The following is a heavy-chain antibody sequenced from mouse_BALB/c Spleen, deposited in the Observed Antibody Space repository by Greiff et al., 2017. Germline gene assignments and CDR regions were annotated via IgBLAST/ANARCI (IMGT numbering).Heavy chain of an antibody. D-gene: IGHD2-14*01. V-gene: IGHV1-54*01. Sequence: QVQLQQSGAELVRPGTSVTVSCKASGYAFTNYLIEWVKQRPGQGLEWIGVINPGSGGTNYNETFKGKATLTADKSSSTAYMQLSSLTSDDSAVYCCAREGRYDNAMDYWGQGTSVTVS. CDR2: INPGSGGT. CDR1: GYAFTNYL. CDR3: AREGRYDNAMDY. J-gene: IGHJ4*01.